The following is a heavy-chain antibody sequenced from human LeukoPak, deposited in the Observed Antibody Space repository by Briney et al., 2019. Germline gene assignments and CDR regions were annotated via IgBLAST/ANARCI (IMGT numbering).Heavy chain of an antibody. CDR1: GGPFSGYF. J-gene: IGHJ4*02. CDR3: ARRYYYNLGSFPFDF. CDR2: IHNSGTT. V-gene: IGHV4-34*01. D-gene: IGHD3-10*01. Sequence: SETLSLTCAVSGGPFSGYFWSWVRQSSGKGLKWIGEIHNSGTTNYNPSLNSRVTISEDTSKNQFYLSLSSVTAADTAVYYCARRYYYNLGSFPFDFWGQGTLVTVSS.